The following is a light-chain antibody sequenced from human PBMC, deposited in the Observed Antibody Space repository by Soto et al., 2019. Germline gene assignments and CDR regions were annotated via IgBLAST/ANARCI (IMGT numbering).Light chain of an antibody. V-gene: IGLV2-14*01. CDR1: SRDVGGNKY. Sequence: QSALTQPASVSGSPGQSIPISCTGTSRDVGGNKYVSWYQQHPGKAPKLIIYDVSNRASGVSDRFSGSKSGNTASLTISGLQAEDEADYYCSSYTSTTSSTVFGPGTKVTVL. CDR2: DVS. CDR3: SSYTSTTSSTV. J-gene: IGLJ1*01.